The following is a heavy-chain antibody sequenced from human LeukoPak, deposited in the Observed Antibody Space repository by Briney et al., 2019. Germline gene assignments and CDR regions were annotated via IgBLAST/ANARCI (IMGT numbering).Heavy chain of an antibody. CDR2: IKQEGSEK. J-gene: IGHJ6*03. CDR1: GFTFSSYW. D-gene: IGHD3-9*01. CDR3: ARLAGSHDILTGYYYYYYMDV. V-gene: IGHV3-7*01. Sequence: LSGGSLRLSCAASGFTFSSYWMSWVRQAPGKGLEWVANIKQEGSEKYYVDSVKGRFTISRDNAENSLYLQMNSLRAEDTAVYYCARLAGSHDILTGYYYYYYMDVWGKGTTVTVSS.